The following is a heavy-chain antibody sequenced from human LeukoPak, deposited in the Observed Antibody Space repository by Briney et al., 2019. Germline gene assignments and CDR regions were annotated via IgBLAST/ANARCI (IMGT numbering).Heavy chain of an antibody. CDR2: IGASGDSI. CDR3: AKIPDVSDY. Sequence: HPGGSLRLSCAVSGFTFSSYAMIWVRQAPGRGLVWVSSIGASGDSIHYTDSVKGRFTISRDNSKNTLYLQMSSLRVEDTAVYYCAKIPDVSDYWGQGTLVTVSS. J-gene: IGHJ4*02. CDR1: GFTFSSYA. V-gene: IGHV3-23*01.